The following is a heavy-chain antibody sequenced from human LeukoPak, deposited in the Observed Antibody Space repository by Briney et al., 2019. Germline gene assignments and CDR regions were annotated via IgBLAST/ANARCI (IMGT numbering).Heavy chain of an antibody. CDR2: INHSGST. CDR3: ARGYTADSSSWRVYYYGMDV. CDR1: GGSISSYY. D-gene: IGHD6-13*01. J-gene: IGHJ6*02. V-gene: IGHV4-34*01. Sequence: SETLSLTCTVSGGSISSYYWSWIRQPAGKGLEWIGEINHSGSTNYNPSLKSRVTISVDTSKNQFSLKLSSVTAADTAVYYCARGYTADSSSWRVYYYGMDVWGQGTRSPSP.